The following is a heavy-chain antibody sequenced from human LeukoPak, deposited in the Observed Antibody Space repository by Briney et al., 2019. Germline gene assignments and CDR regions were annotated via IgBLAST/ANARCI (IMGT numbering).Heavy chain of an antibody. CDR2: ISYDGSNK. D-gene: IGHD3-3*01. CDR3: ARGRISLSQWYYDLGMDV. J-gene: IGHJ6*04. V-gene: IGHV3-30*03. Sequence: GGSLRLPCAASGFTFSSYSMNWVRQAPGKGVEGVAVISYDGSNKYYADSVKGRFTISRDNSKNTLYLQMNSLRAEDTAVYYCARGRISLSQWYYDLGMDVWGKGTTVTVSS. CDR1: GFTFSSYS.